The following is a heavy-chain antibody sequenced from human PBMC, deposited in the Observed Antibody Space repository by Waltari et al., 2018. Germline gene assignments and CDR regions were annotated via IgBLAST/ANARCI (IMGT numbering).Heavy chain of an antibody. CDR2: SIPTFGTA. J-gene: IGHJ3*02. D-gene: IGHD2-15*01. V-gene: IGHV1-69*05. CDR3: ARVGYCSGGSCSEFAFDI. CDR1: GGTFSSYA. Sequence: QVQLVQSGAEVKKPGSSVKVSCKASGGTFSSYAISWVRQAPGQGLEWTGGSIPTFGTANYEQKFQGRVTITTDESTSTAYMELSSLRSEDTAVYYCARVGYCSGGSCSEFAFDIWGQGTMVTVSS.